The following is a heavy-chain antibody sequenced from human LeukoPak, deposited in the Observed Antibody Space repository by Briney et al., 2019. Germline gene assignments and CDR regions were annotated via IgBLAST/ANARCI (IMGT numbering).Heavy chain of an antibody. CDR3: ARHDAVPVIRRGFDF. V-gene: IGHV4-59*08. D-gene: IGHD2-21*02. CDR1: GGSLIDYD. CDR2: IFYNGVT. Sequence: PSETLSLTCTVSGGSLIDYDWSWIRQPPGKGLEWIGYIFYNGVTYYNPSLKSRVTISVDTSKNQFSLNLNSVTAADTAVYFCARHDAVPVIRRGFDFWGQGTQVTVSS. J-gene: IGHJ4*02.